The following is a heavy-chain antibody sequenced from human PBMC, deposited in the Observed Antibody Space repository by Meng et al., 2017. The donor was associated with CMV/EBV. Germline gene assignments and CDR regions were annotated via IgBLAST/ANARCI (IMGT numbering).Heavy chain of an antibody. V-gene: IGHV3-13*01. CDR1: GFTFSSYD. Sequence: GESLKISCAASGFTFSSYDMHWVRQATGKGLEWVSAIGTAGDTYYPGYVKGRFTISRENAKNSLYLQMNSLRAGDTAVYYCARGNGKSYDFWSGYNYYYYGMDVWGQGTTVTVSS. D-gene: IGHD3-3*01. J-gene: IGHJ6*02. CDR2: IGTAGDT. CDR3: ARGNGKSYDFWSGYNYYYYGMDV.